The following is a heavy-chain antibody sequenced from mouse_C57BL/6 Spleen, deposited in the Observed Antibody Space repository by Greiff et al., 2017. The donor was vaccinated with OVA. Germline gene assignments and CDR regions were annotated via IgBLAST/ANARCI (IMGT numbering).Heavy chain of an antibody. J-gene: IGHJ2*01. CDR1: GYTFTSYW. CDR2: IDPSDSYT. V-gene: IGHV1-50*01. Sequence: QVQLQQPGAELVKPGASVKLSCKASGYTFTSYWMQWVKQRPGQGLEWIGEIDPSDSYTNYNQKFKGKATLTVDTSSSTAYMRLSSLTSEDSAVYCCARGGAYYFDYWGQGTTLTVSS. CDR3: ARGGAYYFDY.